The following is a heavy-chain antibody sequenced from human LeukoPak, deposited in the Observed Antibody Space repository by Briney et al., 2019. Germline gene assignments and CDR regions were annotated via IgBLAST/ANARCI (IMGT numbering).Heavy chain of an antibody. Sequence: GASVKVSCKASGGTFSSYAISWVRRAPGQGLEWMGGIIPIFGTANYAQKFQGRVTITADESTSTAYMELSSLRSEDTAVYYCARDSIVGATGFDYWGQGTLVTVSS. CDR2: IIPIFGTA. J-gene: IGHJ4*02. CDR3: ARDSIVGATGFDY. D-gene: IGHD1-26*01. V-gene: IGHV1-69*01. CDR1: GGTFSSYA.